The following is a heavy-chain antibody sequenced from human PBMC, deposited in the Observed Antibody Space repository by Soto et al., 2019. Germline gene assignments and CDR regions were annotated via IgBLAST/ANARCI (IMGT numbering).Heavy chain of an antibody. J-gene: IGHJ4*02. Sequence: EVQLLESGGGLVQPGGSLRLSCAASGLTFSSYAMSWVRQAPGKRLEWVSGISGSGISTYYADSVKGRFTISRDNSKNTLYLQMNSLRAEDTAVYYCAKNSESSAYSSFDYWGQGTLVTVSS. CDR3: AKNSESSAYSSFDY. CDR1: GLTFSSYA. CDR2: ISGSGIST. V-gene: IGHV3-23*01. D-gene: IGHD3-22*01.